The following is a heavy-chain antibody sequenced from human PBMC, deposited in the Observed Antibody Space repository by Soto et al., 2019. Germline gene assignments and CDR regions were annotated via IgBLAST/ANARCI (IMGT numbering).Heavy chain of an antibody. CDR2: INWNSVYK. V-gene: IGHV3-9*01. J-gene: IGHJ4*02. CDR3: AQAHGWLKDRFDN. D-gene: IGHD6-19*01. Sequence: PGGSLRLSCAASGFTFDNFAMHWVRQVPGKGLEWVSGINWNSVYKGYSDSVKGRFTISRDNDKNSLYLQMNSLRPEDTALYYCAQAHGWLKDRFDNWGQGTLVTVSS. CDR1: GFTFDNFA.